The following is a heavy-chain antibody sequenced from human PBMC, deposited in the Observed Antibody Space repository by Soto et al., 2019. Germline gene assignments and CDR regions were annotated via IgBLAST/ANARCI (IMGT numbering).Heavy chain of an antibody. J-gene: IGHJ5*02. V-gene: IGHV1-2*04. CDR1: GYTFTGYC. CDR3: ARGYYDSSGYYYPGVDNWFDP. Sequence: ASVKVSCKASGYTFTGYCMHWVRQAPGQGLEWMGWINPNSGGTNYAQKFQGWVTMTRDTSISTAYMELSRLRSDDTAVYYCARGYYDSSGYYYPGVDNWFDPWGQGTLVTVSS. D-gene: IGHD3-22*01. CDR2: INPNSGGT.